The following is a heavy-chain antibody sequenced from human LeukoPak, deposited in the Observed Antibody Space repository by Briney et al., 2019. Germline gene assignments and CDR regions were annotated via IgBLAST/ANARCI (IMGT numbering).Heavy chain of an antibody. Sequence: GGSLRLSCAASGFTVSSNYMSWVRQAPGKGLEWVSVIYSGGSTYYADSVKGRFTFSRDNSKNTLYLQMNSLRAEDTAVYYCVRGEVFYYYAMDVWGQGTTVTVSS. CDR1: GFTVSSNY. D-gene: IGHD1-26*01. CDR3: VRGEVFYYYAMDV. J-gene: IGHJ6*02. CDR2: IYSGGST. V-gene: IGHV3-53*01.